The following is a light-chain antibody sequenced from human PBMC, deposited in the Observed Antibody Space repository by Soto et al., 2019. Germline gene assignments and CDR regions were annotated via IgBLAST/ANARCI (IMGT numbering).Light chain of an antibody. Sequence: QYALTQPASVSGSPGQSITISCTGTSSDVGGYNYVSWYQQHPGKAPKLMIYEVSHRPSGVSNRFSGSKSGNTASLTISGLQAEDEADYYCSSYTSSSTRVFGGGTKLTVL. CDR3: SSYTSSSTRV. CDR1: SSDVGGYNY. V-gene: IGLV2-14*01. CDR2: EVS. J-gene: IGLJ3*02.